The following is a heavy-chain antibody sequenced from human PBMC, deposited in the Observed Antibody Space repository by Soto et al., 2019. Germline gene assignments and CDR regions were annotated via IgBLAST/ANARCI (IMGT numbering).Heavy chain of an antibody. J-gene: IGHJ6*02. CDR2: IYYSGIS. D-gene: IGHD1-1*01. Sequence: PSETLSLTCTVSGGSTSSGGFYWSWIRQHPGKGLEWIGYIYYSGISYYNPSLKSRVSISLDTSRNQFSMTLNSVTAADPAVYYCAGNGYTYGMDVWGQGATVTVSS. V-gene: IGHV4-31*03. CDR3: AGNGYTYGMDV. CDR1: GGSTSSGGFY.